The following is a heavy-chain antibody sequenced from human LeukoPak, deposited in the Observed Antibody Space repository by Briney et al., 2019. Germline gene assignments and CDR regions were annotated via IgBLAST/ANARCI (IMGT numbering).Heavy chain of an antibody. Sequence: PSETLCLTCTVSGGSIRSHCWSWVRQPPGKGLEWIGYIYFSGSTNYNPSLKSRVTISMGTSENQFSLKLSSVTAADTAVYYCARGAAPHYSDYWGQGTLVTVSS. CDR1: GGSIRSHC. CDR2: IYFSGST. V-gene: IGHV4-59*11. J-gene: IGHJ4*02. CDR3: ARGAAPHYSDY. D-gene: IGHD6-6*01.